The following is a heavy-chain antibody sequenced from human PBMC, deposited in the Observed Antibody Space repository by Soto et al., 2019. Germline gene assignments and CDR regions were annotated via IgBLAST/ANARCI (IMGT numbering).Heavy chain of an antibody. J-gene: IGHJ6*02. CDR3: AKDLGDTAMVNSKDGYYYYYGMDV. CDR1: GFTFSSYG. Sequence: QVQLVESGGGVVQPGRSLRLSCAASGFTFSSYGMHWVRQAPGKGLEWVAVISYDGSNKYYADSVKGRFTISRDNSKNTLYRQMNSLRADDTAVYYSAKDLGDTAMVNSKDGYYYYYGMDVWGQGTTVTVSS. D-gene: IGHD5-18*01. V-gene: IGHV3-30*18. CDR2: ISYDGSNK.